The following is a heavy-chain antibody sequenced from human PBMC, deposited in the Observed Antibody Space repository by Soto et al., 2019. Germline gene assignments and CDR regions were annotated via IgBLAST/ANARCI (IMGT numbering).Heavy chain of an antibody. CDR2: INHSGST. V-gene: IGHV4-34*01. CDR3: ARGYSSGWYYDY. J-gene: IGHJ4*02. Sequence: QVQLQQWGAGLLKPSETLSLTCAVYGGSFSGYYWSWIRQPPGKGLEWIGEINHSGSTNYNPSLKSRVTISVDTSKNQFSLKLSSVTAADTAVYYSARGYSSGWYYDYWGQGTLVTVSS. CDR1: GGSFSGYY. D-gene: IGHD6-19*01.